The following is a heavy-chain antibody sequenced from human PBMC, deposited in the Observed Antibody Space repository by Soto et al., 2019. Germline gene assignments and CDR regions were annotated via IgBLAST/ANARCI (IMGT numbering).Heavy chain of an antibody. CDR3: ARGSPLWWFDP. V-gene: IGHV3-72*01. CDR2: TRNKANSYTT. Sequence: GGSLRLSCAASGFTFSDHYMDWVRQAPGKGLEWVGRTRNKANSYTTEYAASVKGRFTISRDDSKNSLYLQMNSLKTEDTAVYYCARGSPLWWFDPWGQGTLVTVSS. CDR1: GFTFSDHY. J-gene: IGHJ5*02. D-gene: IGHD3-16*01.